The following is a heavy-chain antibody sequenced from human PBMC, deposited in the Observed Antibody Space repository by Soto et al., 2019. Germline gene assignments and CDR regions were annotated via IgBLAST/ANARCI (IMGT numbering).Heavy chain of an antibody. D-gene: IGHD3-22*01. V-gene: IGHV3-33*01. CDR3: ARDGDYYDSSGRSPKYYYYGMDX. CDR1: GFTFSSYG. J-gene: IGHJ6*02. CDR2: ICYDGSNK. Sequence: PGGSLRLSCAASGFTFSSYGMHWVRQAPGKGLEGVSVICYDGSNKYYAYSVKVRFTISIDNSKNTLYLEMNSLRAEDTAVYYCARDGDYYDSSGRSPKYYYYGMDXWGQGTTVTVS.